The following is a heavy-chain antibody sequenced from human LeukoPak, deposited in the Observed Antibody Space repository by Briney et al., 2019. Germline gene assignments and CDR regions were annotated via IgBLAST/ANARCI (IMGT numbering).Heavy chain of an antibody. CDR2: IYYSGRT. J-gene: IGHJ4*02. Sequence: SETLSLTCSVSGGSINSSNYYWGWIRQPPGKGLELIGSIYYSGRTYYNPSLKGRVSISVDTSKDQFSLKLSSVTAADTAVYYCARQRDSSGWYDFDYWGQGTLVTVSS. V-gene: IGHV4-39*01. CDR1: GGSINSSNYY. CDR3: ARQRDSSGWYDFDY. D-gene: IGHD6-19*01.